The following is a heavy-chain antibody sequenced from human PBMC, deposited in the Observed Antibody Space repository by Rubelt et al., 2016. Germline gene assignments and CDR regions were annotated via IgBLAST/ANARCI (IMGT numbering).Heavy chain of an antibody. V-gene: IGHV4-4*02. CDR3: ARDSYGMDV. CDR2: IYYSGST. Sequence: GPGLVKPSGTLSLTCAVSGGSISSSNWWSWVRQPPGKGLEWIGSIYYSGSTYYNPSLKSRVTISVDTSKNQFSLKLSSVTAADTAVYYRARDSYGMDVWGQGTTVTVSS. J-gene: IGHJ6*02. CDR1: GGSISSSNW.